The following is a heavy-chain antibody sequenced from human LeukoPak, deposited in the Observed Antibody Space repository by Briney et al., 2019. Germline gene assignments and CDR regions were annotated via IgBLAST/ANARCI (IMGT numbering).Heavy chain of an antibody. J-gene: IGHJ4*02. CDR1: GGSCDDYY. Sequence: PSDTLSLTCAVYGGSCDDYYCSWIRQPPGKGLEWIGEIHPHGIFYYNSSLMSRVTISIDTSKSQFSLRLTSVTAADTAFYYCARGRDRPKAGDHWGQGSLVTVSS. D-gene: IGHD5-24*01. CDR2: IHPHGIF. CDR3: ARGRDRPKAGDH. V-gene: IGHV4-34*01.